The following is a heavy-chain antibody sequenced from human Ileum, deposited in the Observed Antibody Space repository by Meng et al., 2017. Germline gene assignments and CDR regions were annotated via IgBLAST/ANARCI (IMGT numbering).Heavy chain of an antibody. J-gene: IGHJ5*02. Sequence: QVQPEQGGSGLLKLSESLSLTCASYGGSFSGYYWSWIRQPPGKGLEWIGEINHSGSTNYNPSLKSRVTISVDTSKNQFSLKLSSVTAADTAVYYCARGGPWFDPWGQGTLVTVSS. CDR2: INHSGST. V-gene: IGHV4-34*01. CDR1: GGSFSGYY. CDR3: ARGGPWFDP.